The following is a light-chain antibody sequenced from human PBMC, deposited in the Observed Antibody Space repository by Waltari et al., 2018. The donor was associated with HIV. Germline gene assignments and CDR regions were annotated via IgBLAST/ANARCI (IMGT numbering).Light chain of an antibody. Sequence: QSVLTQPPSASGTPGQRVTVSCSGSSSHLERHPINWYQHLPKTAPKLLIYSNNQRPSGVPDRFSGSKSGTSASLAISGLQSEDEADYYCAAWDDSLNAYVFGTGTKVTVL. V-gene: IGLV1-44*01. J-gene: IGLJ1*01. CDR1: SSHLERHP. CDR3: AAWDDSLNAYV. CDR2: SNN.